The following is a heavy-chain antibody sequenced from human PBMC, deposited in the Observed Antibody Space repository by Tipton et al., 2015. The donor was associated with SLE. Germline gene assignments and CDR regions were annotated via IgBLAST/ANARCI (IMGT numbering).Heavy chain of an antibody. Sequence: TLSLTCIVSGGSISSIIYYWGWTGHPQGKGLEWIGRSYYRGSPNSTPSLKSQVTISVDPSKNQFSLKLSSVTAADTAVYYCAREPSMVGAFDIWGQGTMVTVSS. CDR3: AREPSMVGAFDI. D-gene: IGHD3-10*01. CDR2: SYYRGSP. V-gene: IGHV4-39*07. CDR1: GGSISSIIYY. J-gene: IGHJ3*02.